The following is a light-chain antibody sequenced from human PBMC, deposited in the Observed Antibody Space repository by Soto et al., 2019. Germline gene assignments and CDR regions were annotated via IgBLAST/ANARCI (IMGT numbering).Light chain of an antibody. CDR3: QQYYSTPLT. V-gene: IGKV4-1*01. CDR2: WAS. Sequence: DIVMTQSPDSLAVSLGERATINCKSSQSVLYSSNNKNYLAWYPQKPGQPPKLLLYWASTRESGVPDRFSGSGSGTDFTLTISSLQAEDVAVYYCQQYYSTPLTFGGGTKVEIK. CDR1: QSVLYSSNNKNY. J-gene: IGKJ4*01.